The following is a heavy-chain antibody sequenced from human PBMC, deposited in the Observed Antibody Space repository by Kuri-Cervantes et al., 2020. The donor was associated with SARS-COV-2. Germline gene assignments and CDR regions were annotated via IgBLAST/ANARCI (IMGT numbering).Heavy chain of an antibody. J-gene: IGHJ4*02. Sequence: GGSLRLSCAASGFSFTTYGMIWVRQVPGKGLECVSYISSDSRSIYYAASVRGRFTISRENAKNSLYLQMSSLRAEDTAVYYCARDLRLGKSLDYWGQGTLVTVSS. D-gene: IGHD7-27*01. CDR3: ARDLRLGKSLDY. CDR1: GFSFTTYG. V-gene: IGHV3-21*01. CDR2: ISSDSRSI.